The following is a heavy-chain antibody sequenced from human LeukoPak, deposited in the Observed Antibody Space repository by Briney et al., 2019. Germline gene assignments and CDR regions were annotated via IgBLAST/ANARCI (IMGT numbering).Heavy chain of an antibody. CDR2: IYNSGST. J-gene: IGHJ4*02. D-gene: IGHD4-23*01. CDR3: ARDSGGYSGGLNY. CDR1: GGSISSYY. Sequence: SETLSLTCTVSGGSISSYYWSWIRQPPGKGLEWIGYIYNSGSTNYNPSLTSRVTISVDTSKNQFSLKLSSVPAADTAVYYCARDSGGYSGGLNYWGQGTLVTVSS. V-gene: IGHV4-59*01.